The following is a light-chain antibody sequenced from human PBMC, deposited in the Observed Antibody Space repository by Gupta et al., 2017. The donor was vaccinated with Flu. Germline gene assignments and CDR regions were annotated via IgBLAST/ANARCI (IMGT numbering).Light chain of an antibody. CDR2: ANK. J-gene: IGLJ2*01. Sequence: QSVLTQPPSVSGAPGQRVTLSCAGSSSNIGPVHDVHWYQQLPGTAPKLVIYANKNLPSGVPDRFSGSKSGTAASLDITGLQAEDEADYYCQSYDSSLSGVVFGGGTKLTVL. CDR3: QSYDSSLSGVV. CDR1: SSNIGPVHD. V-gene: IGLV1-40*01.